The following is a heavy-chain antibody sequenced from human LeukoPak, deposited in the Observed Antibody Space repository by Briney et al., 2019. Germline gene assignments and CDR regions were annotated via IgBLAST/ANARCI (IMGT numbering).Heavy chain of an antibody. CDR3: ASEGIAAAGTKV. CDR2: IYYSGST. D-gene: IGHD6-13*01. CDR1: GDSISSGGYY. Sequence: RPSETLSLTCTVSGDSISSGGYYWSWIRQHPGKGLEWIGYIYYSGSTYYNPSLKSRVTISVDTSKNQFSLKLSSVTAADTAVYYCASEGIAAAGTKVWGQGTLVTVSS. V-gene: IGHV4-31*03. J-gene: IGHJ4*02.